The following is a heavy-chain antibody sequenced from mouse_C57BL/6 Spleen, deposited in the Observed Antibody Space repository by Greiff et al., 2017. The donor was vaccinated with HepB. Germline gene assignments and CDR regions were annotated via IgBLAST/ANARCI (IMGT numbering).Heavy chain of an antibody. CDR1: GYALSSYG. J-gene: IGHJ3*01. V-gene: IGHV1-80*01. D-gene: IGHD2-4*01. CDR3: ARGGYDDDGLGFAY. Sequence: QVQLQQSGAELVKPGASVKISCKASGYALSSYGMNWVKQRPGKGLEWIGQIYPGDGDTNSNGKFKGKSTLTADKSSSTAYMQLSSLTSEDSAVYFCARGGYDDDGLGFAYWGQGTLVTVSA. CDR2: IYPGDGDT.